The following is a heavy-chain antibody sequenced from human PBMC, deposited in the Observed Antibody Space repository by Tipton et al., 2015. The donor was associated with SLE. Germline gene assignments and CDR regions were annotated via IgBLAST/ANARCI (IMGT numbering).Heavy chain of an antibody. J-gene: IGHJ4*02. CDR2: ISGSGGST. D-gene: IGHD3-10*01. Sequence: SLRLSCAAFGFTFSDYNMTWVRQAPGKGLEWVSIISGSGGSTYYADSVKGRFTISRDSSTNTVHLQMNSLRADDTAVYYCARAGVDPYYFDYWGQGTLVTVSS. CDR3: ARAGVDPYYFDY. V-gene: IGHV3-23*01. CDR1: GFTFSDYN.